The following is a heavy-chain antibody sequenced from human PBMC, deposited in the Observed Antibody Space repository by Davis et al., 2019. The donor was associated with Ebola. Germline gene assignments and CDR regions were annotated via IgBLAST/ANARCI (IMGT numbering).Heavy chain of an antibody. V-gene: IGHV1-46*01. CDR2: INPSGGST. CDR3: AREVTMVQGVIITGYYYYYGMDV. Sequence: ASVKVSCKASGYTFTSYYMHWVRQAPGQGLEWMGIINPSGGSTSYAQKFQGRVTMTRDTSTSTVYMELSSLRSEDTAVYYCAREVTMVQGVIITGYYYYYGMDVWGQGTPVIVSS. D-gene: IGHD3-10*01. CDR1: GYTFTSYY. J-gene: IGHJ6*02.